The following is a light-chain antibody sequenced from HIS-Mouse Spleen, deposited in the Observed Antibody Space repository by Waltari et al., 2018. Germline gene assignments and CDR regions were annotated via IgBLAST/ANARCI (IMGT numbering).Light chain of an antibody. CDR3: QQYNSYP. Sequence: DIQITQSPSSLSASVGGGVTITCRPSQSISNYLARFQQKPAKAPKSLTYAASSLQSGVPSKFSGSGSGTDFTLTIRSLQPEDFATYYCQQYNSYPFGGGTKVEIK. CDR1: QSISNY. V-gene: IGKV1-16*02. CDR2: AAS. J-gene: IGKJ4*01.